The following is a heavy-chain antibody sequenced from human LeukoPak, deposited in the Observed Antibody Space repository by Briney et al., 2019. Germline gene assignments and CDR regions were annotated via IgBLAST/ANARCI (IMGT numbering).Heavy chain of an antibody. CDR1: GDSISSSY. CDR2: VFHTGDT. Sequence: SETLSLTCTVSGDSISSSYWSWIRQPPGKGLEWIGYVFHTGDTNSNPSLKSRVTVSLDTSKRQVSLRLTSVTAADTAVYYCARHPFATPFDRWGRGILVTVSS. CDR3: ARHPFATPFDR. V-gene: IGHV4-59*08. J-gene: IGHJ5*02. D-gene: IGHD2-15*01.